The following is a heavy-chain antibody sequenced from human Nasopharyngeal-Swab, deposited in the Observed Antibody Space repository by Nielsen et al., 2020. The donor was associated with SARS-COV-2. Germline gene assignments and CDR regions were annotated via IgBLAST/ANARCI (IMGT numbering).Heavy chain of an antibody. V-gene: IGHV3-48*01. Sequence: ETLSLTCAASGFTFSSYSMNWVRQAPGKGLEWVSYISSSSSTIYYADSVKGRFTISRDNAKNSLYLQMNSLRAEDTAVYYCARDGQSYGMDVWGQGTTVTVSS. CDR2: ISSSSSTI. CDR1: GFTFSSYS. J-gene: IGHJ6*02. CDR3: ARDGQSYGMDV.